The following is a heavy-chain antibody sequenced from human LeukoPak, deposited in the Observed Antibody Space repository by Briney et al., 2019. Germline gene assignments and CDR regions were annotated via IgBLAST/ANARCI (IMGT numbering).Heavy chain of an antibody. V-gene: IGHV4-61*02. Sequence: SQTLSLTCTVSGGSISSGSYYWSWIRQPAGKGLEWIGRIYTSGSTNYNPSLKSRVTISVDTSKNQFSLKLSSVTAADTAVYYCARDASGYYDSSGYSHFDYWGQGTLVTVSS. D-gene: IGHD3-22*01. CDR1: GGSISSGSYY. CDR3: ARDASGYYDSSGYSHFDY. J-gene: IGHJ4*02. CDR2: IYTSGST.